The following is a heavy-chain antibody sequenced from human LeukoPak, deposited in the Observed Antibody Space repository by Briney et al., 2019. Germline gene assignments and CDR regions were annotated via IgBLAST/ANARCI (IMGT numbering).Heavy chain of an antibody. CDR1: GFTFSSYS. V-gene: IGHV3-21*01. CDR2: ISSSSDYI. CDR3: ASSTYSSSWYAGFLR. Sequence: PGGSLRPSCAASGFTFSSYSMNWVRQAPGKGLEWVSSISSSSDYIYYADSVKGRFTISRDNAKNSLYLQMNSLRAEDTAVYYCASSTYSSSWYAGFLRWGQGTLVTVSS. J-gene: IGHJ4*02. D-gene: IGHD6-13*01.